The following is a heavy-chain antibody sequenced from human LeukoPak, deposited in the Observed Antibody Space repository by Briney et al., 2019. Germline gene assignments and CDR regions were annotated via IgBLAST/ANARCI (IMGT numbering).Heavy chain of an antibody. Sequence: VKVSCKASGYTFTSYDINWVRQATGQGLEWMGWMNPNSGNTGYAQKFQGRVTMTRNTSISTAYMEPSSLRSEDTAVYYCATHLRYCSGGSCYVYYYYGMDVWGQGTTVTVSS. J-gene: IGHJ6*02. CDR3: ATHLRYCSGGSCYVYYYYGMDV. V-gene: IGHV1-8*01. CDR1: GYTFTSYD. D-gene: IGHD2-15*01. CDR2: MNPNSGNT.